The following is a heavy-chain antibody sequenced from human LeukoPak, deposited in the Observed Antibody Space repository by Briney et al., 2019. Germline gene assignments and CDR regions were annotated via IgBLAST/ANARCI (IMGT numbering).Heavy chain of an antibody. V-gene: IGHV3-23*01. Sequence: GGSLRLSCVPSGFTFSSFAMTWVRQAPGKGLEWVSSISGSGGTTYYADSIKGRFTISRDSSKNMLYLQMNRLRAEDTAVYYCARGGFGPSDALDIWGQGTMVTVSS. D-gene: IGHD3-10*01. CDR3: ARGGFGPSDALDI. CDR2: ISGSGGTT. J-gene: IGHJ3*02. CDR1: GFTFSSFA.